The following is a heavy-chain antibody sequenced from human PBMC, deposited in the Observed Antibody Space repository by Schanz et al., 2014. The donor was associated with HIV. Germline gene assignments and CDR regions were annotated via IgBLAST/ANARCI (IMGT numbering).Heavy chain of an antibody. D-gene: IGHD3-3*02. J-gene: IGHJ6*02. Sequence: QVWLVQSGAEVKKPGASVKVSCKASGYTFTSYYMHWVRQAPGQGPEWMGGMIPSFRLRTYAQKFQGRVTIAADESASTAYMELNSLRSDDTAVYYCAKSPIFGDVIFYGMDVWGQGTTVTVSS. CDR3: AKSPIFGDVIFYGMDV. CDR1: GYTFTSYY. CDR2: MIPSFRLR. V-gene: IGHV1-46*01.